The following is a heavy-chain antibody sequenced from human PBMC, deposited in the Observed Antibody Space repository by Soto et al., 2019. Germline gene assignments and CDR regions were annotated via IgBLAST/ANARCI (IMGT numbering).Heavy chain of an antibody. V-gene: IGHV2-5*02. D-gene: IGHD3-9*01. Sequence: QITLKESGPTLVKPTQTLTLTCTFSGFSLSTHTVGVAWIRQPPGKALEWLALIYWDEDKRYSPSLKSRLTITQDTSKNQVVIKITNMDPVDTATYDCAHIVPFDYRGYNFEFWGQGILVTVSS. J-gene: IGHJ4*02. CDR1: GFSLSTHTVG. CDR3: AHIVPFDYRGYNFEF. CDR2: IYWDEDK.